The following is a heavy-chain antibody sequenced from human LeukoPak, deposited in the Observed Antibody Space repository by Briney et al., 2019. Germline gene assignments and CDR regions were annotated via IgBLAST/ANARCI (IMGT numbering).Heavy chain of an antibody. CDR3: ARPKWELRFDAFDI. CDR2: ISGSGGST. J-gene: IGHJ3*02. D-gene: IGHD1-26*01. Sequence: PGGSLRLSCAASGFTFSSYAMSWVRQAPGKGLEWVSAISGSGGSTYYADSVKGRFTISRDNAKNSLYLQMNSLRAEDTAVYYCARPKWELRFDAFDIWGQGTMVTVSS. V-gene: IGHV3-23*01. CDR1: GFTFSSYA.